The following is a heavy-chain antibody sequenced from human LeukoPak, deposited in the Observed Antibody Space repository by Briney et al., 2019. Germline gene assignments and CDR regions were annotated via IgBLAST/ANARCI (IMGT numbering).Heavy chain of an antibody. D-gene: IGHD3-16*01. Sequence: SQTLSLTCAISGDSVSTNNVAWNWIRQSPPRCLEWLGRTSYRSKWYNDYAVSVKSRITINPDTSKNQFSLQLNSVTPDDTAMYYCAREDLGAAYFDFWGQGTLVTVSS. CDR1: GDSVSTNNVA. V-gene: IGHV6-1*01. CDR3: AREDLGAAYFDF. CDR2: TSYRSKWYN. J-gene: IGHJ4*02.